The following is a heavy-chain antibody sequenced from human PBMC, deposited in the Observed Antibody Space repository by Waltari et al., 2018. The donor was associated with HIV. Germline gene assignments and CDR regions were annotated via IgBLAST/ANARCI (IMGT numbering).Heavy chain of an antibody. CDR3: ARITIFGVVNDYGMDV. CDR1: GFTFSSYW. V-gene: IGHV3-7*01. CDR2: IKQDGSEK. J-gene: IGHJ6*02. Sequence: EVQLVESGGGLVQPGGSLRLSCAASGFTFSSYWMSWVRQAPGKGLEWVANIKQDGSEKYYVDSVKGRFTISRDNAKNSRYLQMNSLRAEDTTVYYCARITIFGVVNDYGMDVWGQGTTVTVSS. D-gene: IGHD3-3*01.